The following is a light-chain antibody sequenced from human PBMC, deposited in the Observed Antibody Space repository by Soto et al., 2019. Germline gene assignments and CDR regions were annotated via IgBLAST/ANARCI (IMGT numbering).Light chain of an antibody. Sequence: EIVMTQSPATLSVSPGESATLSCRASQSVSSNLAWYQQKPGQAPRLLIYGASSRATGIPDRFSGSGSGTDFTLTISRLEPEDFAVYYCQQYGSSPVTFGQGTKVDIK. CDR2: GAS. CDR1: QSVSSN. CDR3: QQYGSSPVT. J-gene: IGKJ1*01. V-gene: IGKV3-20*01.